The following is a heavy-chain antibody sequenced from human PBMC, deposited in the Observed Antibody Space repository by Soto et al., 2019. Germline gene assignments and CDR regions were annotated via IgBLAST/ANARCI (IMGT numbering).Heavy chain of an antibody. D-gene: IGHD3-22*01. CDR2: INHSGST. J-gene: IGHJ4*02. V-gene: IGHV4-34*01. Sequence: QVQLQQWGAGLLKPSETLSLTCAVYGGSFSGYYWSWIRQPPGKGLEWIGEINHSGSTNYNPSLKSRVTISVDTSKNQFSLKLSSVTAADTAVYYCARTALESYDNTPFDYWGQGTLVTVSS. CDR3: ARTALESYDNTPFDY. CDR1: GGSFSGYY.